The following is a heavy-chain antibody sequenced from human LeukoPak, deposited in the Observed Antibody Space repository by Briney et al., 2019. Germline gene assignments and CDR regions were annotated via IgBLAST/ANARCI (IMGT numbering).Heavy chain of an antibody. D-gene: IGHD2-2*01. J-gene: IGHJ5*02. CDR1: GGSISSYY. CDR3: AGSYCSSTSCYLDWFDP. Sequence: PETLSLTCTVSGGSISSYYWSWIRQPPGKGLEWIGYIYYSGSTNYNPSLKSRVTISVDTSKNQFSLKLSSVTAADTAVYYCAGSYCSSTSCYLDWFDPWGQGTLVTVSS. V-gene: IGHV4-59*01. CDR2: IYYSGST.